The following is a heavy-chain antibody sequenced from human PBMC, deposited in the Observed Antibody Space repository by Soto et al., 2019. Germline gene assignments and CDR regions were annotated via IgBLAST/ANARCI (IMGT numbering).Heavy chain of an antibody. CDR2: IWYDGSNK. CDR3: ARDTIRQLVQTNPYYFDY. Sequence: GGSLRLSCAASGFTFSSYGMHWVRQAPGKGLEWVAVIWYDGSNKYYADSVKGRFTISRDNSKNSLYLQMNSLRAEDTAVYYCARDTIRQLVQTNPYYFDYWGQGTLVTVSS. V-gene: IGHV3-33*01. CDR1: GFTFSSYG. D-gene: IGHD6-6*01. J-gene: IGHJ4*02.